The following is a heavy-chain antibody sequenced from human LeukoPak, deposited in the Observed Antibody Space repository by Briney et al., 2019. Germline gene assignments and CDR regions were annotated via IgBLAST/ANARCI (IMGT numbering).Heavy chain of an antibody. D-gene: IGHD3-22*01. CDR3: AGMVSYDSSGYFNY. J-gene: IGHJ4*02. CDR2: MIPIFGTA. CDR1: GGTFSSYA. Sequence: SVTVSCNVSGGTFSSYAIRWVRQAPGQGREWMGGMIPIFGTANYAQKSQGRVTITTDESTSPAYMELSRLRSEDTAVYYCAGMVSYDSSGYFNYRVQGTMVAV. V-gene: IGHV1-69*05.